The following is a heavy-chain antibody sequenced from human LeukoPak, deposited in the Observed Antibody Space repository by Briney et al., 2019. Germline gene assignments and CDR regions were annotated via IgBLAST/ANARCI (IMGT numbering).Heavy chain of an antibody. CDR3: ARRLGGADVFDI. D-gene: IGHD3-16*01. Sequence: GESLKISCKGSGYSFSSYWIAWVRQMPGKGLEWMGIIHPGDSDSKYSRSFQGQVTTSADKSINTAYLQWSSLKASDSAMYYCARRLGGADVFDIWGQGTMVTVSS. CDR1: GYSFSSYW. J-gene: IGHJ3*02. V-gene: IGHV5-51*01. CDR2: IHPGDSDS.